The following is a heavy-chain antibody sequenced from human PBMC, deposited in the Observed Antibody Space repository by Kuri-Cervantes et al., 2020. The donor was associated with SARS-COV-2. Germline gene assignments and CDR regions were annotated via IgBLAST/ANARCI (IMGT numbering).Heavy chain of an antibody. Sequence: SVKVSCKASGGTFSSYAISWVRQAPGQGLEWMGGIIPIFGTANYAQKFQGRVTITADKSTSTAYMELSSLRSEDTAVYYCARARFDYGDYEYYFDYWGQGTLATVSS. V-gene: IGHV1-69*06. CDR3: ARARFDYGDYEYYFDY. J-gene: IGHJ4*02. CDR2: IIPIFGTA. D-gene: IGHD4-17*01. CDR1: GGTFSSYA.